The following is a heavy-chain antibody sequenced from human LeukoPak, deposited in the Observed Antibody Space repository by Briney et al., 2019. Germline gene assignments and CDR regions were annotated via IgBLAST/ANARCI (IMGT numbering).Heavy chain of an antibody. Sequence: GGSLRLSCAASGFSFSIYRMNWVRQAPGKGLEWISYIHLSGTPIHYADPVKGRFSISRDNVNNALFLQMDNLRVEDTAVYYCARDLSSTSSWATVPDYWGQGTLVTVSS. J-gene: IGHJ4*02. CDR2: IHLSGTPI. CDR1: GFSFSIYR. V-gene: IGHV3-48*04. D-gene: IGHD2-2*01. CDR3: ARDLSSTSSWATVPDY.